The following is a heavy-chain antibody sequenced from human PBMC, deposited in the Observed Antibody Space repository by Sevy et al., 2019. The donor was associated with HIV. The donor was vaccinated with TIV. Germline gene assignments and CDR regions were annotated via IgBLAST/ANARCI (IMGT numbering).Heavy chain of an antibody. D-gene: IGHD1-1*01. J-gene: IGHJ4*02. CDR1: GFTFNKFA. CDR2: ISRKSLGT. CDR3: AKEGNNSPDKFDS. Sequence: GGSLRLSCAASGFTFNKFAMSWVRQAPGKGLEWVSAISRKSLGTYYADPVTGRFSISRDGSKNMLYLQMSSLRGDDTAVYYCAKEGNNSPDKFDSWGQATLVTVSS. V-gene: IGHV3-23*01.